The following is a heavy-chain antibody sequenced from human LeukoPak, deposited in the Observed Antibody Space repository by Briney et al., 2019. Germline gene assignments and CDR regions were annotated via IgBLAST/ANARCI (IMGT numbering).Heavy chain of an antibody. D-gene: IGHD2-2*02. Sequence: GGSLRLSCAASGFTFSSYWMSWVRQAPGKGLEWVANIKQDGSEKYYVDSVKGRFTISRDNAKNSLYLQMNSLRAEDTAVYYCARDPIIRDYCSSTSCYIRGAFDIWGQGTMVTVSS. CDR2: IKQDGSEK. CDR1: GFTFSSYW. V-gene: IGHV3-7*01. CDR3: ARDPIIRDYCSSTSCYIRGAFDI. J-gene: IGHJ3*02.